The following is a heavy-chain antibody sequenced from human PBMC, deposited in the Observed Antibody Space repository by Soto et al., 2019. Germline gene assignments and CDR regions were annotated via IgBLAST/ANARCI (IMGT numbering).Heavy chain of an antibody. D-gene: IGHD6-19*01. CDR2: IYYSGST. CDR1: GYSISSSNW. J-gene: IGHJ4*02. Sequence: SETLSLTCAVSGYSISSSNWWGWIRQPPGKGLEWIGYIYYSGSTYYNPSLKSRVTMSVDTSKNQFSLKLSSVTAVDTAVYYCATAAGYSSGWFDYWGQGTLVTVSS. CDR3: ATAAGYSSGWFDY. V-gene: IGHV4-28*01.